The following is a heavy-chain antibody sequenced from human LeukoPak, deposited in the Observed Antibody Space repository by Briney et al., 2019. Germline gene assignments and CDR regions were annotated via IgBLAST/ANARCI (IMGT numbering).Heavy chain of an antibody. CDR1: GLSFSRNG. J-gene: IGHJ5*02. CDR2: IQYDGSSK. CDR3: AREASTAAIHAFDP. V-gene: IGHV3-30*02. Sequence: PGGFLRLSCAASGLSFSRNGMHWVRQALGKGLEWLAFIQYDGSSKYYADSVKGRFTISRDNSKNTLYLQMNTLRVEDTAVYYCAREASTAAIHAFDPWGQGTLVTVSS. D-gene: IGHD6-13*01.